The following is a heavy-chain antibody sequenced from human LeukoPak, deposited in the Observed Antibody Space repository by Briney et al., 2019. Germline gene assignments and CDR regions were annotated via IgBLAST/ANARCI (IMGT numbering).Heavy chain of an antibody. CDR2: NYSGST. CDR3: ARLFSRGWEYHFGLDV. V-gene: IGHV4-39*01. J-gene: IGHJ6*02. D-gene: IGHD6-19*01. Sequence: SETLSLTCTVSGGSISTDASYWAWIRQPPGKGLEWIGSNYSGSTYYSSSLKSRVTLSVDTSKNQFSLKMSSVTAADTAVFYCARLFSRGWEYHFGLDVWGQGTTVTVS. CDR1: GGSISTDASY.